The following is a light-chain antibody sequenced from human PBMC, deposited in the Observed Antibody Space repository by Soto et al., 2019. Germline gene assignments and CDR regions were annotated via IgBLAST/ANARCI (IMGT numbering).Light chain of an antibody. CDR2: GAS. J-gene: IGKJ1*01. CDR3: QQSFHTPRT. V-gene: IGKV1-39*01. CDR1: QSISTY. Sequence: DIQMTQSPSSLSASVGDRVTITCRASQSISTYVNWYQQKPGKAPNLLIYGASSLQSGVPSRFRGSGSGTDFYLDISSLQPEDLATYYCQQSFHTPRTFGQRTKVQIK.